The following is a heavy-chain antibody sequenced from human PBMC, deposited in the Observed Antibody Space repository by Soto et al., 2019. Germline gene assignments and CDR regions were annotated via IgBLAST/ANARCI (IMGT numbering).Heavy chain of an antibody. Sequence: GGSLRLSCAASGFTFADYAMHWVRQAPGKGLEWVSGISWNSGNKGYADSVKGRFTISRDNAKNSLYLQMNSLRPEDTALYYCAKDISGAVVVTTFDYWGQGTLVTVSS. V-gene: IGHV3-9*01. CDR3: AKDISGAVVVTTFDY. CDR2: ISWNSGNK. D-gene: IGHD2-21*02. J-gene: IGHJ4*02. CDR1: GFTFADYA.